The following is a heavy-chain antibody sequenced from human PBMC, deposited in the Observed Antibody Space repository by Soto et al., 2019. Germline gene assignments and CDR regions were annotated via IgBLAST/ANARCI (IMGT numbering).Heavy chain of an antibody. V-gene: IGHV3-7*03. CDR1: GFTFRSFW. Sequence: GGSLRLSCAASGFTFRSFWMSWVRQAPGKGLEWVATINQDGSETYSVDSAKGRFTISRDNAKNSLFLQMNSLRAEDTAVYYCARSSPLSRSYFDYWGQGNLVTVSS. CDR3: ARSSPLSRSYFDY. J-gene: IGHJ4*02. CDR2: INQDGSET.